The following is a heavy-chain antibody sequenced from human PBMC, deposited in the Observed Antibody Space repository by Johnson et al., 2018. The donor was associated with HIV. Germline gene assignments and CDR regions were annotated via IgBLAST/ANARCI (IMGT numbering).Heavy chain of an antibody. V-gene: IGHV3-11*04. D-gene: IGHD1-1*01. CDR3: ASPAAGNGGAFDI. Sequence: QVQLVESGGDLVKPGGSLRLSCVASGFVFSDSHMSWIRQAPGKGLEWISYVSSCGSSIYYADSVKGRFTISRDNAKNSLYLQMNSLRAEDTAVYYCASPAAGNGGAFDIWGQWTMVTVSS. J-gene: IGHJ3*02. CDR2: VSSCGSSI. CDR1: GFVFSDSH.